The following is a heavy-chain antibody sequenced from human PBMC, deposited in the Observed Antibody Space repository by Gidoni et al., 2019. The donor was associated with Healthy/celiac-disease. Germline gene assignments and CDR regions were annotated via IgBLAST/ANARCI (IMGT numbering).Heavy chain of an antibody. J-gene: IGHJ6*03. CDR2: IYYSGST. V-gene: IGHV4-59*01. CDR3: ARVWAVGPLGYNYYMDV. D-gene: IGHD3-16*01. Sequence: QVQLQESGPGLVTPSETLSLTCPVSGGSISSYYWSWIRQPPGKGLEWIGYIYYSGSTNYNPSLKSRVTISVDTSKNQFSLKLGSVTAADTAVYYWARVWAVGPLGYNYYMDVWGKGTTVTVSS. CDR1: GGSISSYY.